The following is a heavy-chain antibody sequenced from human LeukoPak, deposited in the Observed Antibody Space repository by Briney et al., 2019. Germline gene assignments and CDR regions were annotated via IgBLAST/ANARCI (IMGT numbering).Heavy chain of an antibody. D-gene: IGHD6-6*01. CDR3: ARSSPAGYSSSPSDY. J-gene: IGHJ4*02. V-gene: IGHV1-69*13. Sequence: ASVKVSCKASGGTFSSYAISWVRQAPGQGLEWMGGIIPIFGTANYAQKFQGRVTITADESTSTAYMELSSLRSEDTAVYYCARSSPAGYSSSPSDYWGQGTLVTVSS. CDR1: GGTFSSYA. CDR2: IIPIFGTA.